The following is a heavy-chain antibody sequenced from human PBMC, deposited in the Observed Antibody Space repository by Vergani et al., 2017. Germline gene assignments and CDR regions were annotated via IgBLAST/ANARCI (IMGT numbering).Heavy chain of an antibody. CDR1: GYTFTGYY. V-gene: IGHV1-2*02. D-gene: IGHD3-9*01. CDR2: INPNSGGT. CDR3: ARDYDMVTGSYGMDV. Sequence: QVQLVQSGAEVKKPGASVKVSCKASGYTFTGYYMHWVRQAPGQGLEWMGWINPNSGGTNYAQKFQGRVTMTRDTSISTAYMELSRLRSDDTAVYYCARDYDMVTGSYGMDVWGQGTTVTVSS. J-gene: IGHJ6*02.